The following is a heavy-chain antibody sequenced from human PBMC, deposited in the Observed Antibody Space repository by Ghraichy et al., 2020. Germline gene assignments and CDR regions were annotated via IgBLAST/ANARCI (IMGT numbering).Heavy chain of an antibody. Sequence: LSLTCAASGFTFSNYWMSWVRQTPGKGLEWVANVKQDGSEKYYVDSVKGRFTISRDNAKNSLYLQMNSLRSEDTAMYYCASWGDRTAYYPINFWGQGTLVTVSS. CDR3: ASWGDRTAYYPINF. D-gene: IGHD3-22*01. CDR1: GFTFSNYW. V-gene: IGHV3-7*01. J-gene: IGHJ4*02. CDR2: VKQDGSEK.